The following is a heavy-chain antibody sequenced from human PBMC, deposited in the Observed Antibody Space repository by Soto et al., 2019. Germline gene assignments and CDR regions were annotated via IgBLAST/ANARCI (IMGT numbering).Heavy chain of an antibody. CDR3: ASGYGDYVLMGCEY. D-gene: IGHD4-17*01. CDR1: GFTFSSYA. Sequence: QVQLVESGGGVVQPGRSLRLSCAASGFTFSSYAMHWVRQAPGKGREWVAVISYDGRNKNYADSVKGRFTISRDNSKNTLYLQMNSLRAEDTAVYYCASGYGDYVLMGCEYWGQGTLVTVSS. CDR2: ISYDGRNK. J-gene: IGHJ4*02. V-gene: IGHV3-30*04.